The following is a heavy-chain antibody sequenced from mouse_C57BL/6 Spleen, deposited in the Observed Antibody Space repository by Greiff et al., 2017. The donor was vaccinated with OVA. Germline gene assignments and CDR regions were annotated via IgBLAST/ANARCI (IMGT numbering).Heavy chain of an antibody. CDR1: GFTFSSYA. CDR2: ISDGGSYT. CDR3: AQTQYYFGY. D-gene: IGHD3-2*02. V-gene: IGHV5-4*03. J-gene: IGHJ2*01. Sequence: EVMLVESGGGLVKPGGSLKLSCAASGFTFSSYAMSWVRQTPEKRLEWVATISDGGSYTYYPDNVKGRFTISRDNAKNNLYLQMSHLKSEDTAMYYCAQTQYYFGYWGQGTTLTVSS.